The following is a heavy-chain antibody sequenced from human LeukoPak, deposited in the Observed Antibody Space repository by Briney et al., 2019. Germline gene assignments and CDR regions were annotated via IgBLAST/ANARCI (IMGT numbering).Heavy chain of an antibody. CDR3: ARNRSYGYKY. D-gene: IGHD5-18*01. V-gene: IGHV4-34*01. J-gene: IGHJ4*02. CDR1: GGSFSAYY. CDR2: IKHSGST. Sequence: PSETLSLTCAVYGGSFSAYYWSWIRQPPGKGLEWIGEIKHSGSTNYNPSLKKRVSISVDTSKNQFSLKLSSVIAADMAVYYCARNRSYGYKYWGQGTLVTVSS.